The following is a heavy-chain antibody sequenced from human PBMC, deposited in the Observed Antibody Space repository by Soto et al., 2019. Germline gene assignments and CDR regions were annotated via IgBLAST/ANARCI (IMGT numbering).Heavy chain of an antibody. CDR1: SGSISSSNW. CDR2: IDHSGST. D-gene: IGHD4-17*01. V-gene: IGHV4-4*02. J-gene: IGHJ6*03. CDR3: ARTNGGGDYNPGDYYYYYYMDV. Sequence: QVQPQESGPGLVKPSGTLSLTCAVSSGSISSSNWWSWVRQPPGKGLEWIGEIDHSGSTNYNPALKSRVTRSVDKSKDHFSLKLSSVTAADTAVYYCARTNGGGDYNPGDYYYYYYMDVWGKGTTVTVSS.